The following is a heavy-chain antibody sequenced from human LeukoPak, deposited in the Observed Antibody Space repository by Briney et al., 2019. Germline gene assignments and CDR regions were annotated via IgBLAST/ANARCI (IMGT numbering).Heavy chain of an antibody. CDR3: AKTTNHGDLDY. J-gene: IGHJ4*02. CDR2: IYSGGST. D-gene: IGHD1-14*01. V-gene: IGHV3-53*01. CDR1: GFTVSSNY. Sequence: GGSLRLSCAASGFTVSSNYMSWVRRAPGKGLEWVSVIYSGGSTYYAASVKGRFTISRDNSKNTLYLQMNSLRAEDTAVYYCAKTTNHGDLDYWGQGTLVTVSS.